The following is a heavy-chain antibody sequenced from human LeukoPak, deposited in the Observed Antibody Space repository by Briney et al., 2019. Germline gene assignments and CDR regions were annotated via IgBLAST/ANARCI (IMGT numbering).Heavy chain of an antibody. CDR2: INPNSGGT. CDR1: GYTFTGYY. J-gene: IGHJ5*02. CDR3: ARESFWAAGTGP. Sequence: ASVKVSCKASGYTFTGYYMHWVRQAPGQGLEWMGWINPNSGGTNYAQKFQGGVTMTRDTSISTAYMELSRLRSDDTAVYYCARESFWAAGTGPWGQGTLVTVSS. V-gene: IGHV1-2*02. D-gene: IGHD6-13*01.